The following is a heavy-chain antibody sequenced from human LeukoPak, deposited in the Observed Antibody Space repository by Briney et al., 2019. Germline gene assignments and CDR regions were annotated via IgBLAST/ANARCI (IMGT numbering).Heavy chain of an antibody. CDR1: GGSISSSSYY. CDR3: ASESCGGDCLLSRTSPLRYWFDP. V-gene: IGHV4-39*07. CDR2: INHSGST. Sequence: SETLSLTCTVSGGSISSSSYYWSWIRQPPVKGLEWIGEINHSGSTNYNPSLKSRVTISVDTSKNQFSLKLSSVTAADTAVYYCASESCGGDCLLSRTSPLRYWFDPWGQGTLVTVSS. J-gene: IGHJ5*02. D-gene: IGHD2-21*02.